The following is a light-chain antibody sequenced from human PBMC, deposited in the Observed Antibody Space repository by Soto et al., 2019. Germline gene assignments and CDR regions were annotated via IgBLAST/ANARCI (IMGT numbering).Light chain of an antibody. CDR1: TGAVTSGHY. Sequence: QAVVTQQPSLIVSPGGTVTLTCGSSTGAVTSGHYPYWFQQKPGQAPRTLIYDTSNKHSWTPARFSGSLLGGNAALTLAGAQPEDEAEYYCLLSYSGARPVFGGGTKLTVL. J-gene: IGLJ2*01. CDR2: DTS. V-gene: IGLV7-46*01. CDR3: LLSYSGARPV.